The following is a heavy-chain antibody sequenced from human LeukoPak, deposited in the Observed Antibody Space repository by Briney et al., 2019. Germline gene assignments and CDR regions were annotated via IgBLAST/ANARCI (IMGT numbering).Heavy chain of an antibody. CDR3: ARAGGLQPDY. CDR1: GGSISSGSYY. CDR2: IYTSGST. J-gene: IGHJ4*02. V-gene: IGHV4-61*02. Sequence: TLSLTCTVSGGSISSGSYYWSWIRQPAGKGLEWIGRIYTSGSTNYNPSLKSRVTISVDTSKNQFSLKLSSVTAADTAVYYCARAGGLQPDYWGQGTLVTVSS. D-gene: IGHD5-24*01.